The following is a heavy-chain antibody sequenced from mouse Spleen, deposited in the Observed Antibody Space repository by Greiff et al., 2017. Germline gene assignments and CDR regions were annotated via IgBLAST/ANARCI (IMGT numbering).Heavy chain of an antibody. D-gene: IGHD2-4*01. V-gene: IGHV1S56*01. J-gene: IGHJ1*01. CDR2: IYPGNVNT. Sequence: QVQLQQSGPELVKPGASVRISCKASGYTFTSYYIHWVKQRPGQGLEWIGWIYPGNVNTKYNEKFKGKATLTADKSSSTAYMQLSSLTSEDSAVYFCARSGTMITNWYFDVWGAGTTVTVSS. CDR3: ARSGTMITNWYFDV. CDR1: GYTFTSYY.